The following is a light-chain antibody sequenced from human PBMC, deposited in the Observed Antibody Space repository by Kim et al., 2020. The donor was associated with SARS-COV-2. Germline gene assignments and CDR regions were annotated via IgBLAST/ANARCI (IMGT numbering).Light chain of an antibody. CDR3: QQYEHVPYT. V-gene: IGKV1-33*01. CDR2: DAS. J-gene: IGKJ2*01. Sequence: LPTSGGDTVTITCRASQDIGTYLNWLQQKPGKPPKVLISDASNLKTGVPSRFSGRGSGTDFTFTISSLQPEDIATYYCQQYEHVPYTFGQGTKLEI. CDR1: QDIGTY.